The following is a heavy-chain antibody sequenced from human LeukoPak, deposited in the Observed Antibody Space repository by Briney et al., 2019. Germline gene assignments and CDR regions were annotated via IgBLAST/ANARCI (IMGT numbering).Heavy chain of an antibody. D-gene: IGHD1-20*01. CDR3: AGLNWDDKDY. CDR2: LCCGGST. J-gene: IGHJ4*02. V-gene: IGHV4-39*02. CDR1: AGSISSSAYY. Sequence: PSETLSLTCTVSAGSISSSAYYWGWIRQPPGKGLEWIGSLCCGGSTYYSPSLRRRVTMSVDTSKNHFSLKLSSVTAADTAIYYCAGLNWDDKDYWGQGTLVTVSS.